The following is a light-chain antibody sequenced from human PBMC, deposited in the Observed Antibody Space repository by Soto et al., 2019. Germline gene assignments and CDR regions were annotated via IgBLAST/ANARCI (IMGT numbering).Light chain of an antibody. J-gene: IGKJ4*01. CDR3: QQYGSSPLT. CDR2: GAS. Sequence: EIVLTQSPGTLSLSPGDRATLSCRASQSISFSYLAWYQQKPGQAPRLLIYGASSRATGIPDRFSGSESGTYFTLTISRLDPEDFAVYYCQQYGSSPLTFGGGTKVEI. CDR1: QSISFSY. V-gene: IGKV3-20*01.